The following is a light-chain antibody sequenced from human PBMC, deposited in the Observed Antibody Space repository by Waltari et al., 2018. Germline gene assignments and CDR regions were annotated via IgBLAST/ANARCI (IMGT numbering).Light chain of an antibody. J-gene: IGKJ1*01. Sequence: DIQMTQSPSTLSAFVGERVTITCRASQSINRGVAWYQQNPGKAPKLRIHEVSSLVSGVPSRFSGSGSGTEFTLTISSLQPDDFATYYCQQYNSDDWTFGQGTKVEI. V-gene: IGKV1-5*01. CDR2: EVS. CDR1: QSINRG. CDR3: QQYNSDDWT.